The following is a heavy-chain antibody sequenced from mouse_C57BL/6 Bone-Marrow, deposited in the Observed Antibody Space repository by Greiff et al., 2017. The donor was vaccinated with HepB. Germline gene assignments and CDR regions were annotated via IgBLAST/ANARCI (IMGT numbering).Heavy chain of an antibody. V-gene: IGHV1-64*01. D-gene: IGHD1-1*01. Sequence: VQLKQPGAELVKPGASVKLSCKASGYTFTSYWMHWVKQRPGQGLEWIGMIHPNSGSTNYNEKFKSKATLTVDKSSSTAYMQLSSLTSEDFAVYYCARSDITTVVAFDYWGQGTTLTVSS. CDR3: ARSDITTVVAFDY. CDR1: GYTFTSYW. CDR2: IHPNSGST. J-gene: IGHJ2*01.